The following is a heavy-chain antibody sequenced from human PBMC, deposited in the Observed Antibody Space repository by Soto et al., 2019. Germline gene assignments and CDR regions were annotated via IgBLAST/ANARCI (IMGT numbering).Heavy chain of an antibody. V-gene: IGHV3-23*01. D-gene: IGHD5-12*01. CDR1: GFTFSRYA. Sequence: EVQLLESGGGLVQPGGSLRLYCAASGFTFSRYAMNWVRQAPGQGLAWVSGISGSDSSTYYADSVKGRLPITRDNSKNTLSVQMNSLRAEDTAVYYCAKAISGYNAPLDHWGQGTRVTVSS. CDR2: ISGSDSST. CDR3: AKAISGYNAPLDH. J-gene: IGHJ4*02.